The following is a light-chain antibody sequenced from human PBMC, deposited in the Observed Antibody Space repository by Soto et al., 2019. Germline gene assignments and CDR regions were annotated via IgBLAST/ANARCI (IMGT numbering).Light chain of an antibody. Sequence: EVVLAQPPGTLTLSPGERATLSCRASQSVSGSYFAWYQQKPGQAPRLLIYDASSKATGIPDRFSGSGSGTDFTLTISRLEPEDFAVYYCQQYGTSFGQGTRWIS. V-gene: IGKV3-20*01. J-gene: IGKJ1*01. CDR2: DAS. CDR3: QQYGTS. CDR1: QSVSGSY.